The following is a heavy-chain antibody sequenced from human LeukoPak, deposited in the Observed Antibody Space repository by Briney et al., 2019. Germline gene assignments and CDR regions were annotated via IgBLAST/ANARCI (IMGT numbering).Heavy chain of an antibody. J-gene: IGHJ4*02. CDR2: IYYSGST. D-gene: IGHD1-1*01. CDR1: GGSISSYY. Sequence: SETLSPTCTVSGGSISSYYWSWIRQPPGKGLEWIGYIYYSGSTNYNPSLKSRVTISVDTSKNQFSLKLSSVTAADTAVYYCASTRERYVNYYFDYWGQGTLVTVSS. CDR3: ASTRERYVNYYFDY. V-gene: IGHV4-59*01.